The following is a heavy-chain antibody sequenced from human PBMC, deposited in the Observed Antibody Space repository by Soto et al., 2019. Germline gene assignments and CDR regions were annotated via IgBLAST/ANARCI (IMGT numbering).Heavy chain of an antibody. CDR2: VNWNGGST. CDR3: VRGASLNFDY. D-gene: IGHD1-26*01. CDR1: GFTFDDYG. V-gene: IGHV3-20*04. J-gene: IGHJ4*02. Sequence: EVQLVESGGGVLRPGGSLRLSCAASGFTFDDYGMSWARQAPGKGLEWVSGVNWNGGSTGYADSVKGRFTISRDNAKNSLYLQMNSLGAEDTAFYYCVRGASLNFDYWGQGTLVTVSS.